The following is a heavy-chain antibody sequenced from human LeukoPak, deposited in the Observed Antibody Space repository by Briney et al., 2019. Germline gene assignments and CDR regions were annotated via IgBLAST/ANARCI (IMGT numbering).Heavy chain of an antibody. CDR1: GYTFTSYG. CDR2: ISAYNGNT. D-gene: IGHD3-10*01. J-gene: IGHJ4*02. Sequence: ASVKVSCKASGYTFTSYGISWVRQAPGQGLEWMGWISAYNGNTNYAQKLQGRVTMTTDTSTSTAYMELRSLRSDDTAVYYCARAYYYGSGSYIPVGYWGQGTLVTVSS. CDR3: ARAYYYGSGSYIPVGY. V-gene: IGHV1-18*01.